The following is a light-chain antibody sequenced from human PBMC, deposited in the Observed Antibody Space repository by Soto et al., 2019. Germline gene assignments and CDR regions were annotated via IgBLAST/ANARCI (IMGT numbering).Light chain of an antibody. Sequence: QLVLTQSPSASASLGASVKLTCTLSSGHSSYAIAWHQQQPEKGPRYLMKLSSDGSHSKGDGIPDRFSGSSSGAERYLTISSLQSEDEADYYCQTWGSGIRVFGGGTKLTVL. CDR3: QTWGSGIRV. J-gene: IGLJ2*01. CDR2: LSSDGSH. CDR1: SGHSSYA. V-gene: IGLV4-69*01.